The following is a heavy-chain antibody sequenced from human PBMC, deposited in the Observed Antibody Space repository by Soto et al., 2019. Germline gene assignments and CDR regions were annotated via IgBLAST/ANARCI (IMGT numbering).Heavy chain of an antibody. Sequence: EEQLVESGGGLIQPGGSLSLSCAASGFTVSSYYMTWVRQAPGKGLQWLSVIYGGGNGKFGDCMRGRISVSRDNSKNTVYLQVNSLRAEDTGVYFCARVWGWHFYLWGRGTLVTVSS. CDR3: ARVWGWHFYL. CDR1: GFTVSSYY. D-gene: IGHD7-27*01. V-gene: IGHV3-53*02. J-gene: IGHJ2*01. CDR2: IYGGGNG.